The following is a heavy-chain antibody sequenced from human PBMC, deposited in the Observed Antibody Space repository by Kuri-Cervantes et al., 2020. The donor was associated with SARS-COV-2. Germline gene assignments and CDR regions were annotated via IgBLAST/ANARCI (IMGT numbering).Heavy chain of an antibody. CDR1: GFTFSSCD. CDR2: IGTAGDT. Sequence: GGSLRLSCAASGFTFSSCDMHWVRQATGKGLEWVSAIGTAGDTYYADSVKGRFTISRDNSKNTLYLQMNSLRAEDTAVYYCARVGRKKVAGTPIDYWGQGTLVTVSS. J-gene: IGHJ4*02. V-gene: IGHV3-13*01. CDR3: ARVGRKKVAGTPIDY. D-gene: IGHD6-19*01.